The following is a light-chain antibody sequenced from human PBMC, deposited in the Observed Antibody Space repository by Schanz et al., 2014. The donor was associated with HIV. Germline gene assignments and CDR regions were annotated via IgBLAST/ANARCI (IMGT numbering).Light chain of an antibody. Sequence: EIVLTQSPGSLSLLPGGSATLSCRASQRLHSAYLAWYQHKPGQPPRLVIYATSTRAAGISDRFSGTGSGTDFTLTISRLEPDDFAVYYCHHYGDSRGTFGGGTEVDI. J-gene: IGKJ4*02. CDR1: QRLHSAY. CDR2: ATS. V-gene: IGKV3-20*01. CDR3: HHYGDSRGT.